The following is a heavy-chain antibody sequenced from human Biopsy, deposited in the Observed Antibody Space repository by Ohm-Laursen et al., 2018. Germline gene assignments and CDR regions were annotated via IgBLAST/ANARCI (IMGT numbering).Heavy chain of an antibody. J-gene: IGHJ3*01. Sequence: SLRLSCAASGFPFNLYEMNWVRQAPGKGMEWISYIYGGGSPVYYADSVKGRFTISRDNAQNSLYLHMSSLRAEDTAVYYCARLNSGTYDASDLWGQGTMVIASS. D-gene: IGHD1-26*01. CDR1: GFPFNLYE. V-gene: IGHV3-48*03. CDR3: ARLNSGTYDASDL. CDR2: IYGGGSPV.